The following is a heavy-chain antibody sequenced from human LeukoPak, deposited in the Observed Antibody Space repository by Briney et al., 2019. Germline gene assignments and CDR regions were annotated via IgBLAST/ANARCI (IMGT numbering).Heavy chain of an antibody. J-gene: IGHJ4*02. CDR1: GGSISTSSYY. CDR2: INHSGST. D-gene: IGHD3-10*01. CDR3: ARGWGPYSYGSGLRGLSY. V-gene: IGHV4-39*07. Sequence: SETLSLTCTVSGGSISTSSYYWGWVRQPPGKGLEWIGEINHSGSTNYNPSLKSRVTISVDTSKNQFSLKLSSVTAADTAVYYCARGWGPYSYGSGLRGLSYWGQGTLVTVSS.